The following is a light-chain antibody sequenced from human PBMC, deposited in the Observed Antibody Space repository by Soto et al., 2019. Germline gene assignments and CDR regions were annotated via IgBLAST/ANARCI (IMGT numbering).Light chain of an antibody. J-gene: IGKJ2*01. Sequence: DIQMTQSPSTLSASVGDRVTITCRASQSLSGWLAWYQQKPGKAPKSLIYQTSSLESGIPSRFSGSSSGTEFTLTISTLQPDACATYYCLPYNSLYTFGQGTKLDI. CDR2: QTS. V-gene: IGKV1-5*03. CDR3: LPYNSLYT. CDR1: QSLSGW.